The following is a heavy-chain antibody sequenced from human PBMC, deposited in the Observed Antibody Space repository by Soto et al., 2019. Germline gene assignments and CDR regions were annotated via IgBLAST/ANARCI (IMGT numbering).Heavy chain of an antibody. D-gene: IGHD1-26*01. CDR3: AKGGGQWELLLRGPGNYFDY. Sequence: QVQLVESGGGVVQPGRSLRLSCAASGFTFSSYGMHWVRQAPGKGLEWVAVISYDGSNKYYADSVKGRFTISRDNSKNTLYLQMNSLRAEDTAVYYCAKGGGQWELLLRGPGNYFDYWGQGTLVTVSS. J-gene: IGHJ4*02. CDR1: GFTFSSYG. CDR2: ISYDGSNK. V-gene: IGHV3-30*18.